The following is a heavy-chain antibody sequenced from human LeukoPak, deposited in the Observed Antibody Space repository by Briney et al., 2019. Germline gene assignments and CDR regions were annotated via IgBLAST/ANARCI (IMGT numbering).Heavy chain of an antibody. J-gene: IGHJ4*02. D-gene: IGHD3-10*01. CDR1: GYTFTGYY. Sequence: LVASVKVSCKASGYTFTGYYMHWVRQAPGQGLEWMGWIDPSTGGTNYAQNFQGRVTMTRDTSITTVYMELSSLKSDDTAVYHCARGNNYGSGSLFYGWGQGTLVTVSS. CDR2: IDPSTGGT. V-gene: IGHV1-2*03. CDR3: ARGNNYGSGSLFYG.